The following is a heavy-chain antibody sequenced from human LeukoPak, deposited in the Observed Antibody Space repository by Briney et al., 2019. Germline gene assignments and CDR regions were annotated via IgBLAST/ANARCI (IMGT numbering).Heavy chain of an antibody. Sequence: GGSLRLSCAASGFTFDDYAMHWVRQAPGKGLEWVSGISRNSGSIGYADSVKGRFTISRDNAKNSLYLQMNSLRAEDTALYYCAASSWNGPFDYWGQGTLVTVSS. V-gene: IGHV3-9*01. CDR1: GFTFDDYA. D-gene: IGHD6-13*01. CDR2: ISRNSGSI. CDR3: AASSWNGPFDY. J-gene: IGHJ4*02.